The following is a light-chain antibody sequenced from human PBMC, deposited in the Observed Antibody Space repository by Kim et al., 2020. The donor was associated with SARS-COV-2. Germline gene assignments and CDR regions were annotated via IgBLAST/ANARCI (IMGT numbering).Light chain of an antibody. J-gene: IGLJ3*02. CDR2: GKN. CDR3: HSRDTGDNHV. Sequence: SSELTQDPAVSVALGQTVRITCQGDSLRNYYSSWYQQKPGQAPVLVIYGKNNRPSGIPDRFSGSSSGDTASLTITGAQAEDEADYYCHSRDTGDNHVFGGGTQLTVL. CDR1: SLRNYY. V-gene: IGLV3-19*01.